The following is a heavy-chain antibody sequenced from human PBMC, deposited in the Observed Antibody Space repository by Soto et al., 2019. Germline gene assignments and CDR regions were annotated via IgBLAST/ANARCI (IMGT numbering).Heavy chain of an antibody. V-gene: IGHV3-21*02. CDR2: ISSGSSSTNI. CDR1: GFTFSTYS. Sequence: EVQLVESGGGLVKPGGSLRLSCAVSGFTFSTYSMNWVRQAPGKGLEWVSCISSGSSSTNIYYADSVKGRFTISSDNANIALFLQMNSLRAEDTAVYYCARVSDHLLLGPIDFWGPGILVTVSA. J-gene: IGHJ4*02. CDR3: ARVSDHLLLGPIDF. D-gene: IGHD2-2*01.